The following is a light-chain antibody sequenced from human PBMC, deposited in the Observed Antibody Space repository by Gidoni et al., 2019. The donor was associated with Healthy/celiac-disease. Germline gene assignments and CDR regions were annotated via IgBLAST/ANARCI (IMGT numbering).Light chain of an antibody. J-gene: IGKJ4*01. CDR3: MQALQTPLT. Sequence: DIVMTQFPLSLTVTPGEPASISCRSSQSLLHSNGYNYLDWYLQKPGQSPQLLIYLGSNRASGVPDRFSGSGSGTDFTLKISRVEAEDVGVYYCMQALQTPLTFGGGTKVEIK. CDR1: QSLLHSNGYNY. CDR2: LGS. V-gene: IGKV2-28*01.